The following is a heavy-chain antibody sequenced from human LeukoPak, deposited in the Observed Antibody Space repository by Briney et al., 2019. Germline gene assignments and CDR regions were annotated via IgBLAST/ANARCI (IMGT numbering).Heavy chain of an antibody. CDR3: ARELDYGGHGAFDI. CDR1: GFAFSSYA. V-gene: IGHV3-23*01. D-gene: IGHD4-17*01. J-gene: IGHJ3*02. Sequence: GGSLRLSCAASGFAFSSYAMSWVRQAPGKGLEWVSVISGSGGSTYYADSVKGRFTISRDNSKNTLYLQMNSLRAEDTAVYYCARELDYGGHGAFDIWGQGTMVTVSS. CDR2: ISGSGGST.